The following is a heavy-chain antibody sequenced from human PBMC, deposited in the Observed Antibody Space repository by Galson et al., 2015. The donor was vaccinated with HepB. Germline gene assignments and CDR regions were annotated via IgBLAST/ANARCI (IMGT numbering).Heavy chain of an antibody. V-gene: IGHV3-7*01. CDR1: GFTFSSHW. J-gene: IGHJ4*02. D-gene: IGHD3-22*01. Sequence: SLRLSCAVSGFTFSSHWMSWVRQAPGKGLAWVANIKPDGRETYYLDSVKGRFTSSRDNAKNSLFLQMNSLRAEDTAVYYCARDIPQIGYLYYWGQGTLATVSS. CDR2: IKPDGRET. CDR3: ARDIPQIGYLYY.